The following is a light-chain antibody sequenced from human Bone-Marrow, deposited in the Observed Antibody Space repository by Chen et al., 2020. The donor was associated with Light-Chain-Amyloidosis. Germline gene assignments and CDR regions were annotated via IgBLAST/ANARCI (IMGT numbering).Light chain of an antibody. CDR1: SGSIATNY. CDR2: EDD. J-gene: IGLJ3*02. CDR3: QSYQGSSQGV. Sequence: NFMLTQPYSVSESPGTTVVVSCTRSSGSIATNYLQWYQQRPGSFPTTVIYEDDQSPSGVPDRFSCSIDRSPNSASLTSSGLKTEDEVDYYCQSYQGSSQGVFGGGTKLTVL. V-gene: IGLV6-57*01.